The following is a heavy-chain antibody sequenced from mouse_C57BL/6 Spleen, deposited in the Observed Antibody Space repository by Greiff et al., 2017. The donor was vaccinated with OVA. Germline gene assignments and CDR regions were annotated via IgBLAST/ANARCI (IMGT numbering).Heavy chain of an antibody. D-gene: IGHD3-3*01. J-gene: IGHJ2*01. V-gene: IGHV1-82*01. CDR1: GYAFSSSW. CDR2: IYPGDGDT. Sequence: VQGVESGPELVKPGASVKISCKASGYAFSSSWMNWVKQRPGKGLEWIGRIYPGDGDTNYNGKFKGKATLTADKSSSTAYMQLSSLTSEDSAVYFCARWGTRYYFDYWGQGTTLTVSS. CDR3: ARWGTRYYFDY.